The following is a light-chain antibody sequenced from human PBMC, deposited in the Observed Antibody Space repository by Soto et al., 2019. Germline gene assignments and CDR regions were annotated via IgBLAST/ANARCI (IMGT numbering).Light chain of an antibody. CDR1: QSFSRSF. CDR3: QQYDISPPT. J-gene: IGKJ1*01. CDR2: GAS. V-gene: IGKV3-20*01. Sequence: EIVLTQSPGTLSLSPWETATLSCRASQSFSRSFLAWYQQKPGQAPKLLIYGASSRATGIPDRFSGSGSGTDFTLTISRLEPEDFAVYSCQQYDISPPTFGQGTKVDIK.